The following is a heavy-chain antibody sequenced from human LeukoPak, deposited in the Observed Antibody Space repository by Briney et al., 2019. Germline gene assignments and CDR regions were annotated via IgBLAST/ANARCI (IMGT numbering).Heavy chain of an antibody. CDR1: GFTFIAYE. D-gene: IGHD6-19*01. CDR2: ISTSGSDL. CDR3: ARDPAGAGIYYDY. Sequence: GGSLRLSCTASGFTFIAYEMNWVRQAPGKGLEWLSYISTSGSDLYYADSVKGRFTISRDNAKNSLYLQMNSLRAEDTAVYYCARDPAGAGIYYDYWGQGTLVTVSS. V-gene: IGHV3-48*03. J-gene: IGHJ4*02.